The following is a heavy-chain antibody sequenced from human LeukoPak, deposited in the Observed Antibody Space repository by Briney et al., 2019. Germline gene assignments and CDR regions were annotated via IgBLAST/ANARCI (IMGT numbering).Heavy chain of an antibody. CDR2: IKQDGSEK. V-gene: IGHV3-7*04. Sequence: GGSLRLSCAASGFTFNRYWMSWVRQAPGKGLEWVANIKQDGSEKYYVDSVKGRFTISRDNAKTSVYLQMNSLRAEDTAVYYCARDVVSYYDSTGYHDYWGQGTLVSVSS. CDR3: ARDVVSYYDSTGYHDY. J-gene: IGHJ4*02. CDR1: GFTFNRYW. D-gene: IGHD3-22*01.